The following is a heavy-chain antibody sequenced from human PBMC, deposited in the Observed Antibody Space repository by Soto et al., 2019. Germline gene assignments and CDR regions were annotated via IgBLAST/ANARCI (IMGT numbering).Heavy chain of an antibody. CDR3: AKDRALENQTPYGMDV. CDR1: PITFYNHAA. D-gene: IGHD3-10*01. Sequence: EVQLLESGGGLGQPGGSLRLSCVASPITFYNHAAMSWVRQAPGKGLGWVSTISGRGDQSDYADSVKGRFTIPRDNSKNRLYLQMNNLRVDDTAVYYCAKDRALENQTPYGMDVWGQGTTVTV. CDR2: ISGRGDQS. J-gene: IGHJ6*02. V-gene: IGHV3-23*01.